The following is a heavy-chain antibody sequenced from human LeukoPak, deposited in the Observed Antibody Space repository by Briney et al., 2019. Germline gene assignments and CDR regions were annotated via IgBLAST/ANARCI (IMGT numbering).Heavy chain of an antibody. J-gene: IGHJ1*01. CDR2: ISYPRSYH. V-gene: IGHV3-30-3*01. CDR1: GFTLSDYA. Sequence: GGSLRLSCAASGFTLSDYAMHWVRQAPGRGLEWVALISYPRSYHYYIDSVKGRFTSSRDDSKNTLYLQMNSLRAEDTAVNYCVSGGIVRAEYFQHWGQGTLVTVSS. CDR3: VSGGIVRAEYFQH. D-gene: IGHD1-26*01.